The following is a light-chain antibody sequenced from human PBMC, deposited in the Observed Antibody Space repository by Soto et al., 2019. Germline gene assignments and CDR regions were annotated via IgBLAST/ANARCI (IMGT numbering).Light chain of an antibody. Sequence: DIQMNQSASTLSASVGDRVTITCRASQSISSWLAWYQQKPGKAPKLLIYKAFSLESRVPSRFSRNGSGTEYTRTISSLQPNDFAAHYCQQYNSYPYTFGQWTKLYIK. CDR3: QQYNSYPYT. CDR1: QSISSW. J-gene: IGKJ2*01. CDR2: KAF. V-gene: IGKV1-5*03.